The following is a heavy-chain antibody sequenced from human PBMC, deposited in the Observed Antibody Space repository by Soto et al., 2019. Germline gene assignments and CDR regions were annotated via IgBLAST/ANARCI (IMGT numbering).Heavy chain of an antibody. CDR1: GFAFNIYA. CDR2: ISHDGTNR. J-gene: IGHJ4*02. V-gene: IGHV3-30-3*01. CDR3: ARSSGVPTPDFDY. D-gene: IGHD3-3*01. Sequence: GGSLRLSCAASGFAFNIYAIHWVRQAPGKGLEWVAVISHDGTNRYYTDSVRGRFTISRDNSKNTVYLEMDSLRADDTAVYYCARSSGVPTPDFDYWGQGTLVTVS.